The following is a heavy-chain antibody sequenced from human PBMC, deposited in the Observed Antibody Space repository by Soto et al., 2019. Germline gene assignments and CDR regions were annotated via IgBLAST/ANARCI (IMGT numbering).Heavy chain of an antibody. Sequence: EVQLVESGGGLVQPGGSLRLSCTASGFTFSSYWMHWVRQAPGKGLVWVSRINIDESRTSYADSLKGRFTISRDNAKNTLYLQMNSLRAEDTAVYYCAREASSSWHDAFDIWGQGTMVTVSS. CDR2: INIDESRT. J-gene: IGHJ3*02. CDR1: GFTFSSYW. CDR3: AREASSSWHDAFDI. D-gene: IGHD6-13*01. V-gene: IGHV3-74*01.